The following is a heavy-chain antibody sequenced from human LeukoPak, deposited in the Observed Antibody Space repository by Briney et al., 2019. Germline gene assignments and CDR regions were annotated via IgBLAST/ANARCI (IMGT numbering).Heavy chain of an antibody. D-gene: IGHD7-27*01. CDR1: GFTFSSYD. Sequence: GDALRLSCAASGFTFSSYDMNWVRQAPGKGLEWVSGITSRSTTYYADSVKGRFTISRDNSKNMVWLQINSPTAEDTATYYCAKDGNWARFEDWGQGTLVTVSS. J-gene: IGHJ4*02. V-gene: IGHV3-23*01. CDR2: ITSRSTT. CDR3: AKDGNWARFED.